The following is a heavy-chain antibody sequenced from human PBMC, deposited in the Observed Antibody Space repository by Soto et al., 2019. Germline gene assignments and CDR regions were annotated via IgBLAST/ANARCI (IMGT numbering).Heavy chain of an antibody. CDR1: GGSINSSNW. CDR2: IYHSGTT. Sequence: SETLSLTCAVSGGSINSSNWWSWVRQPPGKGLEWIGEIYHSGTTNYNPSLKSRVTISVDKSKNQFSLKLSSVTAADTAVYYCARLLWFGEFRLDPWGQGTLVTVSS. D-gene: IGHD3-10*01. CDR3: ARLLWFGEFRLDP. J-gene: IGHJ5*02. V-gene: IGHV4-4*02.